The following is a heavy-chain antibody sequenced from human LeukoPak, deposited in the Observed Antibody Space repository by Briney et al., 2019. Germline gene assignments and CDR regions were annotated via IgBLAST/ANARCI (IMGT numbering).Heavy chain of an antibody. J-gene: IGHJ4*02. CDR2: ISIGSSYI. Sequence: SLRLSCADSGFTFSSYSIDWVRQPPENGLEWVSSISIGSSYIYYADSGKGRFTISRDKAKNSLYLQMNSLSAEDTALYYCARDDRSYDSSGYFYYFDSWGQGTLVTVSS. D-gene: IGHD3-22*01. CDR3: ARDDRSYDSSGYFYYFDS. CDR1: GFTFSSYS. V-gene: IGHV3-21*01.